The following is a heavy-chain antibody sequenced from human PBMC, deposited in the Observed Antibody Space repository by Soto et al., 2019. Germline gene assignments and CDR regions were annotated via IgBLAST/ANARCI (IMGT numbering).Heavy chain of an antibody. CDR1: GFTFSSYA. V-gene: IGHV3-23*01. J-gene: IGHJ4*02. D-gene: IGHD5-12*01. CDR2: ISGSGGST. CDR3: AKYQGYSGYDSDY. Sequence: SGFTFSSYAMSWVRQAPGKGLAWVSAISGSGGSTYYADSVKGRFTISRDNSKNTLYLQMNSLRAEDTAVYYCAKYQGYSGYDSDYWGQGTLVTVSS.